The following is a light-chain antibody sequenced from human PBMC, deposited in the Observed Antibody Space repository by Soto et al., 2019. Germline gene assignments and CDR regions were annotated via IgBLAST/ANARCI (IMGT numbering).Light chain of an antibody. CDR3: RQANSFPLT. CDR1: QSISNY. CDR2: AAS. Sequence: DIQMTQSPSSLSASVGDRVTITCRASQSISNYLNWYQRKPGKAPEFLIYAASSLQSGVPSRFSGSGSGTDFTLTISSLQPEDFATYYCRQANSFPLTFGGGTKVDIK. V-gene: IGKV1-39*01. J-gene: IGKJ4*01.